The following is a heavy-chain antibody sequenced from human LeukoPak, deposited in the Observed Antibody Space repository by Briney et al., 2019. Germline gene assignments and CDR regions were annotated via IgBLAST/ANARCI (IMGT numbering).Heavy chain of an antibody. CDR2: TYYNSKWYS. V-gene: IGHV6-1*01. CDR1: GDSVSSNSAT. Sequence: SQTLSLTCAISGDSVSSNSATWNWIRQSPSRGLERLGRTYYNSKWYSYYAVSVQSRLSIRGDTSKNQFSLHLNSVTPEDTAVYYCARMRSGRFDFWGQGTLVTVSS. D-gene: IGHD1-1*01. CDR3: ARMRSGRFDF. J-gene: IGHJ4*02.